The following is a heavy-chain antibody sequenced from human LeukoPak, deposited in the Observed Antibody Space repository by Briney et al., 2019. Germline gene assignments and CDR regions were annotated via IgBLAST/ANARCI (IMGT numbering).Heavy chain of an antibody. D-gene: IGHD5-24*01. J-gene: IGHJ4*02. Sequence: SSETLSLTCTVSGGSISSYYWSWIRQPPGKGLEWIGYIYYSGSTNYNPSLKSRVTISVDTSKNQFSLKLSSVTAADTAVYYCARQKRWLQFLSFDYWGQGTLVTVSS. CDR2: IYYSGST. V-gene: IGHV4-59*08. CDR1: GGSISSYY. CDR3: ARQKRWLQFLSFDY.